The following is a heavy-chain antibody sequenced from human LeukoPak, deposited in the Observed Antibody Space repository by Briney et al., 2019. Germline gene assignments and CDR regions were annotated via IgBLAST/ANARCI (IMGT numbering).Heavy chain of an antibody. CDR1: GFIFSTFA. Sequence: GGSLRLSCAAPGFIFSTFAMYWVRQAPGKGLEWVAAISYDGSIEYYADSVKGRFTITRDNSKNTLFLQMNSLRVEDTAVYSCARGSPPDYWGLGTLVTVSS. CDR2: ISYDGSIE. V-gene: IGHV3-30-3*01. J-gene: IGHJ4*02. CDR3: ARGSPPDY.